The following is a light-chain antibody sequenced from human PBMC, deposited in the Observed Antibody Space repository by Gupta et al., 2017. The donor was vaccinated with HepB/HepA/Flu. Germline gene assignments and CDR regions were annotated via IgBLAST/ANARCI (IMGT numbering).Light chain of an antibody. CDR2: DDS. J-gene: IGLJ3*02. CDR3: QVWDTSSDQGV. Sequence: SYVLSQPPSVSVAPGTTATITVAGNNIGSKNVHWYQQKPGQAPALLVYDDSNRPSGIPERFSGSNSVNIATLTISRVEAGDEADYYCQVWDTSSDQGVFGGGTKVTVL. V-gene: IGLV3-21*03. CDR1: NIGSKN.